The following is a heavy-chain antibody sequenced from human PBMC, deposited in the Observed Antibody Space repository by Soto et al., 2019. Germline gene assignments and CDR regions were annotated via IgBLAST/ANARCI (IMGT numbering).Heavy chain of an antibody. D-gene: IGHD3-22*01. V-gene: IGHV1-18*01. Sequence: QIPLLQSGAEVKRPGTSVKVSCQASGYTFTTYGIIWVRQAPGQGLEWMGWINPNSGHTNYAQNLQDRATMTTDTSTNTAYMELRSLRSDDTAVYFCARGQVVNFDNWFDPWGQGTLVTVSS. CDR1: GYTFTTYG. J-gene: IGHJ5*02. CDR2: INPNSGHT. CDR3: ARGQVVNFDNWFDP.